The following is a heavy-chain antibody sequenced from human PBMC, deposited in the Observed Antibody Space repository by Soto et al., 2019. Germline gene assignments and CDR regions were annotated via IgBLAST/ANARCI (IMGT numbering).Heavy chain of an antibody. CDR1: GGSISSSSYY. CDR2: IYYSGST. CDR3: ARHFNWVLPYFDY. J-gene: IGHJ4*02. D-gene: IGHD1-26*01. Sequence: PSETLSLTCTVSGGSISSSSYYWGWIRQPPGKGLEWIGSIYYSGSTYYNPSLKSRVTISVDTSKNQFSLKLSSVTAADTAVYYCARHFNWVLPYFDYWGQGTLVTVSS. V-gene: IGHV4-39*01.